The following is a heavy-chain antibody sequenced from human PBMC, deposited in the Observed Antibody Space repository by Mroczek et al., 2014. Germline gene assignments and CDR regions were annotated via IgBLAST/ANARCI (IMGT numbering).Heavy chain of an antibody. D-gene: IGHD6-13*01. V-gene: IGHV4-30-4*01. CDR1: GGSISSGDYY. CDR2: IYYSGST. Sequence: QVQLQQSGPGLVKPSQTLSLTCTVSGGSISSGDYYWSWIRQPPGKGLEWIGYIYYSGSTYYNPSLKSRVTISVDTSKNQFSLKLSSVTAADTAVYYCARESFGQPDSSPTFYYYYGMDVWGQGTTGHRLL. CDR3: ARESFGQPDSSPTFYYYYGMDV. J-gene: IGHJ6*02.